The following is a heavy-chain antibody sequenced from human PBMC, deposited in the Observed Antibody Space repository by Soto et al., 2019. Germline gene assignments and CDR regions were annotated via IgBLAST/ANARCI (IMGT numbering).Heavy chain of an antibody. CDR2: ISYDGTDK. CDR1: GFTFSSYA. Sequence: GGSLRLSCAASGFTFSSYAMHWVRQTPGKGLEWVALISYDGTDKYYTDSVKGRFTISRDNSKNTLYLQMNSLRAEDTSVYYCARDIFCGRESCYSLTFDIWGQGTMVTVSS. CDR3: ARDIFCGRESCYSLTFDI. V-gene: IGHV3-30-3*01. J-gene: IGHJ3*02. D-gene: IGHD2-15*01.